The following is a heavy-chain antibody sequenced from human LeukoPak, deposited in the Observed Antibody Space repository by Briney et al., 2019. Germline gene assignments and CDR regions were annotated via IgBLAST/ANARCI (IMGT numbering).Heavy chain of an antibody. CDR1: GFTVSSNY. Sequence: PGGSLRLSCAASGFTVSSNYMSWVRQAPGKGLEWVSVIYSGGSTYYADSVKGRFTISRGNSKNTLYLQMNSLRAEDTAVYYCARDLSVDYYYYGMDVWGQGTTVTVSS. J-gene: IGHJ6*02. CDR3: ARDLSVDYYYYGMDV. V-gene: IGHV3-53*01. CDR2: IYSGGST.